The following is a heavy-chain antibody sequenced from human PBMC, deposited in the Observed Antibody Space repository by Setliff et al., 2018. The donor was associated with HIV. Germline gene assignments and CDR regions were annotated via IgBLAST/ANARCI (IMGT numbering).Heavy chain of an antibody. J-gene: IGHJ5*02. D-gene: IGHD3-3*01. CDR2: IYYSGTT. Sequence: SSETLSLTCTVSGGSISSSSYYWGCIRQPPGKGLEWIGHIYYSGTTNYNPSLKSRVTISVDTSNNQFSLQQSSLTAADTAVYYCARGGGPTIFGLDPWGQGTLVTVSS. CDR3: ARGGGPTIFGLDP. CDR1: GGSISSSSYY. V-gene: IGHV4-39*07.